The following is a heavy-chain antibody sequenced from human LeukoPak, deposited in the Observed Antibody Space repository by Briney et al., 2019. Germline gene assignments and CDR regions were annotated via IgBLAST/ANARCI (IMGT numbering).Heavy chain of an antibody. J-gene: IGHJ3*02. CDR2: FDPEDGET. Sequence: ASVKVSCKVSGYTLTELSMHWVRQAPGKGLEWMGGFDPEDGETIYAQKFQGRVTMTEDTSTDTAYMELSSLRSEDTALYYCATVGVGATMGNAFDIWGQGTMVTVSS. D-gene: IGHD1-26*01. V-gene: IGHV1-24*01. CDR1: GYTLTELS. CDR3: ATVGVGATMGNAFDI.